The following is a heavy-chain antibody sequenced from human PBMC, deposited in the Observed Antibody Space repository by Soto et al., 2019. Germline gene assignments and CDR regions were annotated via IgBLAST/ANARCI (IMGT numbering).Heavy chain of an antibody. D-gene: IGHD2-15*01. CDR1: GGTFSSYA. Sequence: SVKVSCKASGGTFSSYAISWVRQAPGQGLEWMGGIIPIFGTANYAQKFQGRVTITADESTSTAYMELSSLRSEDTAVYYCARAASAHRVLPIIWFDPWGQGTLVTVSS. V-gene: IGHV1-69*13. CDR3: ARAASAHRVLPIIWFDP. J-gene: IGHJ5*02. CDR2: IIPIFGTA.